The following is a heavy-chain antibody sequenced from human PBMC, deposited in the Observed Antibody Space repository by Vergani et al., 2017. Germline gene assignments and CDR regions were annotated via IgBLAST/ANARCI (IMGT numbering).Heavy chain of an antibody. CDR1: GYTFTNYD. J-gene: IGHJ4*02. CDR2: MNPNSGNT. Sequence: QVQLVQSGAEVKKPGSSVKVSCKASGYTFTNYDIYWVRQATGQGLEWMGWMNPNSGNTGYAQKFQGRVTMTRNTSISTAYMELSSLRSDDTAVYYCAREPPLTGFFDYWGQGTLVTVSS. V-gene: IGHV1-8*01. CDR3: AREPPLTGFFDY. D-gene: IGHD3-9*01.